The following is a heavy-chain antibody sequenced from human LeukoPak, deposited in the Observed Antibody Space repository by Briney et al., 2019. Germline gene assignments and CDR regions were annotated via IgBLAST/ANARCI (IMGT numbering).Heavy chain of an antibody. CDR3: ANAGFCSSTTCYNPFDH. J-gene: IGHJ4*02. CDR2: ITDSGFTT. D-gene: IGHD2-2*02. V-gene: IGHV3-23*01. CDR1: GFTFSSYA. Sequence: PGGSLRLSCAASGFTFSSYAMSWVRQAPGKGLEWVSGITDSGFTTFYANSVEGRFTISRDNSKNTLYLQMNSLRAEDTAVYYCANAGFCSSTTCYNPFDHWGQGTLVTVSS.